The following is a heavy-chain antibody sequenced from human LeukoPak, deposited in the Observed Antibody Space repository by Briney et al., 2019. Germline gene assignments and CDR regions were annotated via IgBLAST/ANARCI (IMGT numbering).Heavy chain of an antibody. CDR2: INPNSGVA. CDR1: GYTFTGYY. J-gene: IGHJ4*02. CDR3: ARAEGIAASPTVDY. Sequence: ASVKVSCKASGYTFTGYYLQWVRQAPGQGLGWVGYINPNSGVANYAQKFQGRVTMTRDTSMTTAYMELNSLTSDDTAVYYCARAEGIAASPTVDYWGQGTLVTVSS. D-gene: IGHD6-13*01. V-gene: IGHV1-2*02.